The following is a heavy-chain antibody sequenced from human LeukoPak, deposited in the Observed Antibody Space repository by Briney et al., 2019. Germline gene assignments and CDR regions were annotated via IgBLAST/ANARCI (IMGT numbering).Heavy chain of an antibody. D-gene: IGHD2-2*01. CDR2: ISSSSSYI. CDR3: ARGVVPAATSNWFDP. CDR1: GFTFSSYS. V-gene: IGHV3-21*01. J-gene: IGHJ5*02. Sequence: GGSLRLSCAAPGFTFSSYSMNWVRQAPGKGLEWVSSISSSSSYIYYADSVKGRFTISRDNAKNSLYLQMNSLRAEDTAVYYCARGVVPAATSNWFDPWGQGTLATVSS.